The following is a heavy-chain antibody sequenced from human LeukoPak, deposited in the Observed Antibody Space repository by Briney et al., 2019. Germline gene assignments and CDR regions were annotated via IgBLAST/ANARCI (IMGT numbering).Heavy chain of an antibody. CDR1: GFTFSGSA. J-gene: IGHJ3*02. CDR2: IRSKANSYAT. D-gene: IGHD3-10*01. CDR3: TTRVPAAFDI. V-gene: IGHV3-73*01. Sequence: GGSLRLSCAASGFTFSGSAMHWVRQASGKGLEWVGRIRSKANSYATAYAASVKGRFTISRDDSKNTAYLQMNSLKTEGTAVYYCTTRVPAAFDIWGQGTMVTVSS.